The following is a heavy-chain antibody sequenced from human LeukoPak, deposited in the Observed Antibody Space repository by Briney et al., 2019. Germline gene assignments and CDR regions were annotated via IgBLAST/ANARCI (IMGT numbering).Heavy chain of an antibody. D-gene: IGHD6-19*01. CDR1: GGSISSSSYY. CDR3: ASLLVTYSSGWYGAWFDP. Sequence: PSETLSLTCTVSGGSISSSSYYWGWIRQPPGKGLEWIGSIYYSGSTYYNPSLKSRVAISVDTSKNQFSLKLSSVTAADTAVYYCASLLVTYSSGWYGAWFDPWGQGTLVTVSS. J-gene: IGHJ5*02. CDR2: IYYSGST. V-gene: IGHV4-39*01.